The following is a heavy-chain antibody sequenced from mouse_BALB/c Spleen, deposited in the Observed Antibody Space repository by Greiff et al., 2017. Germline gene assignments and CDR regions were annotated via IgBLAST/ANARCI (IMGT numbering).Heavy chain of an antibody. Sequence: VQLQQSGAELVRPGVSVKISCKGSGYTFTDYAMHWVKQSHAKSLEWIGVISTYYGDASYNQKFKGKATMTVDKSSSTAYMELARLTSEDSAIYYGARWWLQGVYYFDYWGQGTTLTVSA. CDR3: ARWWLQGVYYFDY. CDR2: ISTYYGDA. D-gene: IGHD1-1*02. CDR1: GYTFTDYA. V-gene: IGHV1S137*01. J-gene: IGHJ2*01.